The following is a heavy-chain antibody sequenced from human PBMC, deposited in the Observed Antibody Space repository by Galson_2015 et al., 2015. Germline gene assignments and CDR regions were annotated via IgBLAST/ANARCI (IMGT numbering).Heavy chain of an antibody. J-gene: IGHJ4*02. D-gene: IGHD2-15*01. CDR2: LTGSGGSI. Sequence: SLRLSCAASGFTFSTYAMSWVRQAPGKGLEWVSTLTGSGGSIYYADSAKGRFTVSRDNSKNTLYLQMNSLKAEDTAVYYCAKVRSRSGDNANDYWGQGTLVTVSS. CDR1: GFTFSTYA. CDR3: AKVRSRSGDNANDY. V-gene: IGHV3-23*01.